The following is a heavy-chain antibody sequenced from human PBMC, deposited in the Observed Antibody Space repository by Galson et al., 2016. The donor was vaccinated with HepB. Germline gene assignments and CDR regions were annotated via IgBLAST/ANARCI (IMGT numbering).Heavy chain of an antibody. CDR3: ARDSYSPSFYFDL. D-gene: IGHD6-13*01. CDR2: IWSDGGNK. V-gene: IGHV3-33*01. Sequence: SLRLSCAASGFAFSGYGMHWVRQAPGKGLEWVAIIWSDGGNKFYADSVKGRFTISRDNSMNTQYLQMNRLRAEDTAVYYCARDSYSPSFYFDLWGQGTLVTVSS. J-gene: IGHJ4*02. CDR1: GFAFSGYG.